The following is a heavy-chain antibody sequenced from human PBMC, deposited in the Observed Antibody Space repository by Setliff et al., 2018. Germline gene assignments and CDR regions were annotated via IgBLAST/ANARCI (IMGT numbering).Heavy chain of an antibody. J-gene: IGHJ4*01. CDR1: GGSISSSSYY. CDR3: ARSDDNFQYPDY. Sequence: SETLSLTCTVSGGSISSSSYYWSWIRQPPGKGLEWIGSIYYSGSTYYNPSLKSRVTISVDTSKNQFSLKLTSVTAADTAVYYCARSDDNFQYPDYWGQGTLVTVSS. V-gene: IGHV4-39*07. D-gene: IGHD1-1*01. CDR2: IYYSGST.